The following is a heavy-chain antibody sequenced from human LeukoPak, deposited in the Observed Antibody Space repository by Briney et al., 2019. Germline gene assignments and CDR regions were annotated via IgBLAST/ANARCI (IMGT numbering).Heavy chain of an antibody. Sequence: PGGSLRLSCAASGLTTRNNFMGWVRQAPGEGLGWVSLIYSGGSTYSADSVKGRFTISRDNYKNTLHLQMNSLRVEDTAVYYCARDTDYYGSGRHGYFDHWGQGTLVIVSS. CDR2: IYSGGST. CDR1: GLTTRNNF. V-gene: IGHV3-66*01. CDR3: ARDTDYYGSGRHGYFDH. J-gene: IGHJ1*01. D-gene: IGHD3-10*01.